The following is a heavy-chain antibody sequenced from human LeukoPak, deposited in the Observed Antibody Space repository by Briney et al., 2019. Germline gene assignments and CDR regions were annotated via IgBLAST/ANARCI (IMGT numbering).Heavy chain of an antibody. CDR2: IYYSGST. J-gene: IGHJ4*02. CDR3: ARGGSSSWYGTFDY. V-gene: IGHV4-59*01. Sequence: SETLSLTCTVSAGSISSYHWNWIRQPPGKGLEWIGYIYYSGSTNYNPSPKSRVTISVDTSKNQFSLKLSSVTAADTAVYYCARGGSSSWYGTFDYWGQGTLVTVSS. D-gene: IGHD6-13*01. CDR1: AGSISSYH.